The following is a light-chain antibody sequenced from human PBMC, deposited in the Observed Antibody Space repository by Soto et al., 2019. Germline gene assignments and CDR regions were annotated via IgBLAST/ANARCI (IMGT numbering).Light chain of an antibody. CDR3: QQRHNWPIT. CDR2: DAS. V-gene: IGKV3-11*01. Sequence: EILMTQSPATLSVSPGDRATLSCRASQSVSNNLAWYQQKLGQAPRVLIYDASSRATGIPVRFSGSGSGTDFTLTISGLEPADLGVYYCQQRHNWPITFGQGTRLEIK. J-gene: IGKJ5*01. CDR1: QSVSNN.